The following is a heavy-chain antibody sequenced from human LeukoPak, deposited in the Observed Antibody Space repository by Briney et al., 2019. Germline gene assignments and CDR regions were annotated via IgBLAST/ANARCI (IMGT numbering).Heavy chain of an antibody. CDR1: GFTVSSNY. Sequence: GGSLRLSCAASGFTVSSNYMSWVRQAPGKGLEWVSVIYSGGSTYYADSVKGRFTISRDNSKNTLYLQMNSLGAEDTAVYYCTRDSSAWYPNFDFWGQGTLVTVSS. J-gene: IGHJ4*02. V-gene: IGHV3-53*01. D-gene: IGHD6-19*01. CDR3: TRDSSAWYPNFDF. CDR2: IYSGGST.